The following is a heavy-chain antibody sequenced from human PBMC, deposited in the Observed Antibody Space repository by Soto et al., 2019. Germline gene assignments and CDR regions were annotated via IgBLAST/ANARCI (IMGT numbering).Heavy chain of an antibody. D-gene: IGHD6-19*01. J-gene: IGHJ4*02. CDR3: ARILGDSEGWCHHDF. V-gene: IGHV4-59*01. Sequence: PSETLSLTCTVSGGSIETFYWSWIRQPPGKGLEWIAYISNSGSANYNPSLESRVTVSVDTAKKEFSLKLNSVTAADTATYYCARILGDSEGWCHHDFWGQGTLVTVSS. CDR1: GGSIETFY. CDR2: ISNSGSA.